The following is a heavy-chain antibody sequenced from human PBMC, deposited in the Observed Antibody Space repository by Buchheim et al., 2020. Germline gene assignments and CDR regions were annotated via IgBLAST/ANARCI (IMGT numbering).Heavy chain of an antibody. V-gene: IGHV3-30*18. CDR3: AKGALGYSSVGGLDS. Sequence: QVQLVESGGGVVQPGKSLRLSCAASGFTFKNYDMHWVRQAPGKGLEWVAVISYDGNSGYFADSVKGRFAVSRDNSKSTAYLQMDTLRTEDTAVYHCAKGALGYSSVGGLDSWGQGTL. CDR2: ISYDGNSG. J-gene: IGHJ4*02. CDR1: GFTFKNYD. D-gene: IGHD5-18*01.